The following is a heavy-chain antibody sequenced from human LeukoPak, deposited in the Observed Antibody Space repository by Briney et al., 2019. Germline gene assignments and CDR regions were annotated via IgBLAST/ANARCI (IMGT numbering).Heavy chain of an antibody. CDR1: GFTFNAYY. CDR2: INPNSGDT. V-gene: IGHV1-2*06. D-gene: IGHD3-3*01. CDR3: ARGGYDFVYYYYGMDV. J-gene: IGHJ6*02. Sequence: ASVKVSCKASGFTFNAYYIHWVRQAPGQGLEWMGRINPNSGDTNYAQKFQGRVTMTRDTSISTAYMELSRLRSDDTAVYYCARGGYDFVYYYYGMDVWGQGTTVTVSS.